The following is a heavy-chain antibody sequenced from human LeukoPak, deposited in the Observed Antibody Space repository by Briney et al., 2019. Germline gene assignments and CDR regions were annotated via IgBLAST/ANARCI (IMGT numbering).Heavy chain of an antibody. D-gene: IGHD6-13*01. CDR3: AKGHSSTWYRDFDY. CDR1: GFTFSSYA. J-gene: IGHJ4*02. CDR2: ISGSSFTT. Sequence: GGSLRLSCAVSGFTFSSYAMGWVRQAPGKGLEWVSAISGSSFTTYYADSVEGRFTISRDNSKNTLYLQMNSLRAEDTAVYYCAKGHSSTWYRDFDYWGQGTLVTVSS. V-gene: IGHV3-23*01.